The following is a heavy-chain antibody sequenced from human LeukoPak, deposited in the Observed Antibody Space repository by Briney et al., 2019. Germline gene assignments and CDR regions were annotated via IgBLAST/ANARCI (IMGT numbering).Heavy chain of an antibody. CDR1: GFTVSSNY. D-gene: IGHD1-26*01. V-gene: IGHV3-66*01. J-gene: IGHJ4*02. CDR3: ARSTSVGATVYYFDY. Sequence: GGSLRLSCAASGFTVSSNYMSWVRQAPGKGLEWVSVIYSGGSTYYADSVKGRFTISRDNSKNTLYLQMNSLRAEDTAVYYCARSTSVGATVYYFDYWGQGTLVTVSS. CDR2: IYSGGST.